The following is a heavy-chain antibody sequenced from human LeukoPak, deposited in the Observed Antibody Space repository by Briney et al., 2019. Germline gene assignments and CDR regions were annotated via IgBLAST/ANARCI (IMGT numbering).Heavy chain of an antibody. CDR1: GGTFSSYA. D-gene: IGHD2-21*02. Sequence: GASVKVSCKASGGTFSSYAISWVRQAPGQGLEWMGGIIPIFGSANYAQKFQGRVTITADKSTSTAYMELSSLRSEGTAVYYCARGGSCGDCYRVAFDIWGQGTMVTVSS. CDR3: ARGGSCGDCYRVAFDI. CDR2: IIPIFGSA. J-gene: IGHJ3*02. V-gene: IGHV1-69*06.